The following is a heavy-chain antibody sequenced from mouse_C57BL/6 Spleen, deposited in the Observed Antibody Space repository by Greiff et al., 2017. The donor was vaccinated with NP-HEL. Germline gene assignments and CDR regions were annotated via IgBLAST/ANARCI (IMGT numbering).Heavy chain of an antibody. CDR3: ARIYYGNYFDV. Sequence: QVQLQQPGAELVKPGASVKLSCKASGYTFTSYWMHWVKQRPGQGLEWIGMIHPNSGSTNYNEKFKIKATLTVDKSSSTAYMQLSSLTSEDSAVYYCARIYYGNYFDVWGTGTTVTVSS. V-gene: IGHV1-64*01. CDR1: GYTFTSYW. CDR2: IHPNSGST. J-gene: IGHJ1*03. D-gene: IGHD2-1*01.